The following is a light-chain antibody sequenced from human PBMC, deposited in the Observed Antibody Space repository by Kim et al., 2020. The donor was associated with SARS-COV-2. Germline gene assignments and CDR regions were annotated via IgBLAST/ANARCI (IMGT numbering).Light chain of an antibody. CDR3: QKYNSASWT. Sequence: VSVADRVTVTGRASHGITYSLAWYQQKPGKVPQLLIYAASALQSGVPSRFSGSGSGTDFTLTISSLQPEDVATYYCQKYNSASWTFGQGTKVDIK. J-gene: IGKJ1*01. CDR1: HGITYS. CDR2: AAS. V-gene: IGKV1-27*01.